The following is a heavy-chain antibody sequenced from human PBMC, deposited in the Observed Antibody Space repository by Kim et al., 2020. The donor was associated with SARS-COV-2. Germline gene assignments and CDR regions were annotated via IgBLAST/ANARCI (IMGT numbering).Heavy chain of an antibody. CDR3: ARVRDSSGYTYFDY. V-gene: IGHV1-2*02. CDR1: GYTFTGYY. Sequence: VKVSCKTSGYTFTGYYMHWARQDPGQGLEWMGWINPISGGTNYAQKFQGRVTMTRDTSISTAYMELSSLRSDDTAVYYCARVRDSSGYTYFDYWGQGTLVTVSS. CDR2: INPISGGT. J-gene: IGHJ4*02. D-gene: IGHD3-22*01.